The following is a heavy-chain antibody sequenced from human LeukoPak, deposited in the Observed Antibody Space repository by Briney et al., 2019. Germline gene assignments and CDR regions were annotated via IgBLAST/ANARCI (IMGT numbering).Heavy chain of an antibody. CDR2: IYYSGSA. V-gene: IGHV4-39*07. CDR1: GGSISSNGFH. Sequence: SETLSLTCTVSGGSISSNGFHWGWIRQPPGKGLEWIGSIYYSGSAYYNPSLKSRVTISADTSSNQFSLKLSSVTAADTAVYYCARGGSIPSDIWGQGTMVTVSS. J-gene: IGHJ3*02. CDR3: ARGGSIPSDI. D-gene: IGHD2-15*01.